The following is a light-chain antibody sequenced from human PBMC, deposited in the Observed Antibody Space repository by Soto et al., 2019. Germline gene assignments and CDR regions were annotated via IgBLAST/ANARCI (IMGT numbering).Light chain of an antibody. V-gene: IGKV3-15*01. J-gene: IGKJ1*01. Sequence: EIVMTQYPATLSVSPGERATLSCRASQSVSSNLAWYQQKPGQAPRLLIYGASTRATGIPARFSGSGSGTEFTLTISSLQSEDFSVYYCQQYNNWPQTFGHGTKVAI. CDR2: GAS. CDR3: QQYNNWPQT. CDR1: QSVSSN.